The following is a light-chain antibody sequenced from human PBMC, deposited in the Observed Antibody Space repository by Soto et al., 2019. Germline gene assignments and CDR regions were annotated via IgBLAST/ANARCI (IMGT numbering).Light chain of an antibody. CDR2: DGS. J-gene: IGKJ5*01. V-gene: IGKV3-11*01. Sequence: EIVLTQSPDTLSLSAGDRATLSCRGSQIINNYLALYQQKPGQAPRLLIYDGSNRATGIPARFSGSGSGTDFTLTISSLEPEDFAVYYCQQRSDWPPITFGQGTRLEIK. CDR1: QIINNY. CDR3: QQRSDWPPIT.